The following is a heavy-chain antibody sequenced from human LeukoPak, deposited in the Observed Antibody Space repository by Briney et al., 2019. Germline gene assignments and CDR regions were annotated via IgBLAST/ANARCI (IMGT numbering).Heavy chain of an antibody. CDR3: ARDSSYCLDTVGCWGPDVQVVPGYYFDS. V-gene: IGHV4-30-4*01. CDR2: IYYSGST. J-gene: IGHJ4*02. Sequence: SETLSLTCTVSGGSISSGDYYWSWIRQPPGKGLEWIGYIYYSGSTYYNPSLKSRGTISGDTSKNQFSLKLRSVTAADTAVYYCARDSSYCLDTVGCWGPDVQVVPGYYFDSWGQGTLVTVSS. CDR1: GGSISSGDYY. D-gene: IGHD6-6*01.